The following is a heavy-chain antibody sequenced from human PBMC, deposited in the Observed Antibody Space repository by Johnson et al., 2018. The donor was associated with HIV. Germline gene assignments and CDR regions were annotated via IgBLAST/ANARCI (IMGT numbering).Heavy chain of an antibody. Sequence: EVQLVESGGGLVQPGGSLRLSCAASGFTFSSYAMSWVRQAPGKGLEWVSAISGSGGSTYYADSVKGRFTISRDNSKNTLYLQMNSLRAEDTAVYYCAASVYYYDSSGYFAFDIWGQGTMVTVSS. CDR2: ISGSGGST. V-gene: IGHV3-23*04. CDR1: GFTFSSYA. D-gene: IGHD3-22*01. CDR3: AASVYYYDSSGYFAFDI. J-gene: IGHJ3*02.